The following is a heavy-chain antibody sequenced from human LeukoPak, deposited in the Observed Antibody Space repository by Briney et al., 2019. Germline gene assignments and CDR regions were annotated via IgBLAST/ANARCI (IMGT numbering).Heavy chain of an antibody. J-gene: IGHJ4*02. V-gene: IGHV1-18*01. CDR3: ARGDILTGFGDY. CDR1: GYTFTSYG. Sequence: ASVKVSCKASGYTFTSYGFGWVRQAPGQGLEWMGWISAYNGNTNYAQKLQGRVTMTTDTSTSTAYMELRSLRSDDTAVYYCARGDILTGFGDYWGQGTLVTVSS. D-gene: IGHD3-9*01. CDR2: ISAYNGNT.